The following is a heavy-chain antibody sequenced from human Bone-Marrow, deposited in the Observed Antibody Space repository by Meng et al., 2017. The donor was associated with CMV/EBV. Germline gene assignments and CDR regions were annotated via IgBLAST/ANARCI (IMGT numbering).Heavy chain of an antibody. V-gene: IGHV4-39*01. Sequence: SETLSLTCTVSGGSISSSSYYWGWIRQPPGKGLEWIGSIYYSGSTYYNPSLKSRVTISVDTSKNQFSLKLSSVTAADTAVYYCARHVPPNSSGWYLSGYGMDVWGQGTTVTVSS. CDR2: IYYSGST. D-gene: IGHD6-19*01. CDR3: ARHVPPNSSGWYLSGYGMDV. CDR1: GGSISSSSYY. J-gene: IGHJ6*02.